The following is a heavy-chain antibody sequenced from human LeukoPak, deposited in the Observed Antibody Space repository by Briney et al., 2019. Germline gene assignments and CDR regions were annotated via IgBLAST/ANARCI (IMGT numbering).Heavy chain of an antibody. Sequence: GRSLRLSCAASGFTVSRNYMNWVRQAPGKGLEWVSIIHSVGTTYYADSVKGRCTISRDYSKNTLYLQMSSLRVEDTAVYYCARSTRALVPTADDAFDIWGQGTMVTVSS. V-gene: IGHV3-66*02. CDR3: ARSTRALVPTADDAFDI. CDR2: IHSVGTT. CDR1: GFTVSRNY. J-gene: IGHJ3*02. D-gene: IGHD2-2*01.